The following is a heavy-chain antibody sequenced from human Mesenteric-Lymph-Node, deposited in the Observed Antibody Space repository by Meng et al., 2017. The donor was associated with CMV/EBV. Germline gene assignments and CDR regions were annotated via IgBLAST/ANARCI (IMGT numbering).Heavy chain of an antibody. V-gene: IGHV3-30*02. D-gene: IGHD1-26*01. CDR3: AKEGWEWELLNYHHGMDV. Sequence: GGSLRLSCAASGFTFRNYGVHWVRQVPGKGLEWVAFIQYHGSDKHYADSVRGRFAISRDNSQSTLYLQMNNLRTEDTAIYYCAKEGWEWELLNYHHGMDVWGQGTTVTVSS. CDR1: GFTFRNYG. CDR2: IQYHGSDK. J-gene: IGHJ6*02.